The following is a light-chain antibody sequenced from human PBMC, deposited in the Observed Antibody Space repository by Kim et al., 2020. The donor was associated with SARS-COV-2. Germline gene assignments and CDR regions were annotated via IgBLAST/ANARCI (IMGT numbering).Light chain of an antibody. J-gene: IGKJ2*01. CDR2: AAS. V-gene: IGKV1-39*01. CDR1: QSISSY. Sequence: DIQMTQSPSSLSASVGDRVTITCRASQSISSYLNWYQQKPGKAPKLLIYAASSLQSGVPSRFSGSGSGTDFTLTISSLQPEDFVTYYCQQSYSTLMYTFGQGTKLEI. CDR3: QQSYSTLMYT.